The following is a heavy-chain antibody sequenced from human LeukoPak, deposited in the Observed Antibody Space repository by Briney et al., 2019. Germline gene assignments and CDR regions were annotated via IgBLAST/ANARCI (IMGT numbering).Heavy chain of an antibody. CDR1: GFTFSSYS. V-gene: IGHV3-30*02. Sequence: GGSLRLSCAASGFTFSSYSMNWVRQAPGKGLEWVAFIRYDGSNKYYADSVKGRFTISRDNSKNTLYLQMNSLRAEDTAVYYCAKVGGYCSGGSCYETLDYWGQGTLVTVSS. CDR2: IRYDGSNK. D-gene: IGHD2-15*01. J-gene: IGHJ4*02. CDR3: AKVGGYCSGGSCYETLDY.